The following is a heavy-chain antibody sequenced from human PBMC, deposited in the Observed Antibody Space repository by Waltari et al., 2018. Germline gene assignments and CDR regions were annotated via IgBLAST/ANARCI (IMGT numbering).Heavy chain of an antibody. V-gene: IGHV3-30-3*01. CDR2: ISYDGSNK. D-gene: IGHD1-26*01. J-gene: IGHJ6*02. CDR3: ATVRGYSGYDYGMDV. Sequence: QVQLVESGGGVVQPGRSLRLSCAASGFTFSSYAMHWVRQAPGKGLEWVAVISYDGSNKYYADSVKGRFTISRDNSKNTLYLQMNSLRAEDTAVYYCATVRGYSGYDYGMDVWGQGTTVTVSS. CDR1: GFTFSSYA.